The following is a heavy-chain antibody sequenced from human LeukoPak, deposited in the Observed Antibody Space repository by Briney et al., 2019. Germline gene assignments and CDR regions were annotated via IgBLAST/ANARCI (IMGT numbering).Heavy chain of an antibody. D-gene: IGHD6-19*01. V-gene: IGHV4-39*07. CDR2: IYYSGST. Sequence: SETLSLTCTVSGGSISSSSYYWGWIRQPPGKGLEWIGSIYYSGSTYYNPSLKSRVTISVDTSKNQFSLKLSSVTAADTAVYYCARDLGNSSGWYPYYMDVWGKGTTVTVSS. CDR3: ARDLGNSSGWYPYYMDV. J-gene: IGHJ6*03. CDR1: GGSISSSSYY.